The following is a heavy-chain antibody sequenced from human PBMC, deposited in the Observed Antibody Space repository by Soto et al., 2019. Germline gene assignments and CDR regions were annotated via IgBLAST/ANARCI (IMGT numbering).Heavy chain of an antibody. V-gene: IGHV3-23*01. Sequence: RQSFRLSNAASAFTLSTYAMRLVRQAPGKGLEWVSSISDNGGTTYYADSVKGRFTISRDNSKNTLYLQMNSLRAEDTAVYYCAKDPQKLIVYFDYWGQGT. D-gene: IGHD6-13*01. CDR3: AKDPQKLIVYFDY. J-gene: IGHJ4*02. CDR2: ISDNGGTT. CDR1: AFTLSTYA.